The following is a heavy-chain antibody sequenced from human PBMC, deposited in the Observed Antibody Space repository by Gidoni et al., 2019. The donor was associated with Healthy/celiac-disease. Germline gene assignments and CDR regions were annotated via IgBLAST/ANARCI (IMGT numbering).Heavy chain of an antibody. V-gene: IGHV4-34*01. J-gene: IGHJ5*02. CDR2: INHSGST. Sequence: QVQLQQWGAGLLKPSETLSLTCAVYGGSFSGYYWSWIRQPPGKGLEWIGEINHSGSTNYNPSLKSRVTISVDTSKNQFSLKLSSVTAADTAVYYCARAFILRFLEWPHRQDWFDPWGQGTLVTVSS. CDR3: ARAFILRFLEWPHRQDWFDP. CDR1: GGSFSGYY. D-gene: IGHD3-3*01.